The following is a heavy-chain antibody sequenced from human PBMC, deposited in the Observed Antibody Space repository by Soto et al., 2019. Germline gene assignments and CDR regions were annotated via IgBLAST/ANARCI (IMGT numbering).Heavy chain of an antibody. V-gene: IGHV1-69*13. D-gene: IGHD6-13*01. J-gene: IGHJ6*02. CDR1: GGTFSSYA. CDR2: IIPIFGTA. CDR3: AREKRQQLGDSYYYYGMDV. Sequence: SVKVSCKASGGTFSSYAISWVRQAPGQGLEWMGGIIPIFGTANYAQKFQGRVTITADESTSTAYMELSSLRSEDTAVYYCAREKRQQLGDSYYYYGMDVWGQGTTVTVSS.